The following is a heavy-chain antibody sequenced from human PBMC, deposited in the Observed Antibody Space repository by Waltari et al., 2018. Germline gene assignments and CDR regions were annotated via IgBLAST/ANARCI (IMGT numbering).Heavy chain of an antibody. J-gene: IGHJ5*02. CDR1: GDTFSPYW. Sequence: EVRLVQSGAEVKKPGESLTISCQASGDTFSPYWSSWVGHLPGKGLELMGKIGPADSETNYGPSFQGHVIISADKSSSTASLHWSSLKASDSATYYCARENYYDSSGFSVSWGQGTLVTVSS. V-gene: IGHV5-10-1*03. CDR2: IGPADSET. CDR3: ARENYYDSSGFSVS. D-gene: IGHD3-22*01.